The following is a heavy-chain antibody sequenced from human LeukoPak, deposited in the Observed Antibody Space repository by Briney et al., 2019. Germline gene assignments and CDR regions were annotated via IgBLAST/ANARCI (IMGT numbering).Heavy chain of an antibody. CDR1: GYSFSNQW. CDR3: ASSTTVTTHYFDF. J-gene: IGHJ4*02. Sequence: GESLKISCEGSGYSFSNQWIGWVRQMPGQGLEWMGIIYPGDSDTRYSPSFQGQVTISADKSIRTAYLQWSSLKASDTAIYYCASSTTVTTHYFDFWGQGTQVTVSS. CDR2: IYPGDSDT. V-gene: IGHV5-51*01. D-gene: IGHD4-17*01.